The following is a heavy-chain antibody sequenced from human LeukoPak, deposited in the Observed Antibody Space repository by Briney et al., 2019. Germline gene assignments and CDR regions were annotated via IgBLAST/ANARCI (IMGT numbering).Heavy chain of an antibody. CDR3: ARDEPAAIGY. D-gene: IGHD2-2*02. CDR1: GGSISSGDYY. V-gene: IGHV4-30-4*08. J-gene: IGHJ4*02. Sequence: SETLSLTCTVSGGSISSGDYYWSWIRQPPGKGLEWIGYIYYSGSTYYNPSLKSRVTISVGTSKNQFSLKLSSVTAADTAVYYCARDEPAAIGYWGQGTLVTVSS. CDR2: IYYSGST.